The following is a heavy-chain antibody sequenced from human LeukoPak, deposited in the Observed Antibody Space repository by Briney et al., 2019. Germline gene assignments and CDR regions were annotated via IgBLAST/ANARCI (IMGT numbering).Heavy chain of an antibody. V-gene: IGHV5-51*01. CDR2: IYPGDSDT. Sequence: GESLKISCKGSGYSFTSCWINWVRQMPGKGLEWMGIIYPGDSDTKYSPSFQGQVTISVDKSINTAYLQWSSLKASDTAMYYCARRSYGGKDFDYWGQGTLVTVSS. CDR3: ARRSYGGKDFDY. J-gene: IGHJ4*02. CDR1: GYSFTSCW. D-gene: IGHD4-23*01.